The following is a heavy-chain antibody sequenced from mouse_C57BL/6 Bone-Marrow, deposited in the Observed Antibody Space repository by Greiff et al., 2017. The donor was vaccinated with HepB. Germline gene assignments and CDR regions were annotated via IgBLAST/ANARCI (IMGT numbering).Heavy chain of an antibody. V-gene: IGHV1-81*01. Sequence: QVHVKQSGAELARPGASVKLSCKASGYTFTSYGISWVKQRTGQGLEWIGEIYPRSGNTYYNEKFKGKATLTADKSSSTAYMELRSLTSEDSAVYFCRSSYRSYYAMDYWGQGTSVTVSS. D-gene: IGHD1-1*01. CDR2: IYPRSGNT. CDR1: GYTFTSYG. CDR3: RSSYRSYYAMDY. J-gene: IGHJ4*01.